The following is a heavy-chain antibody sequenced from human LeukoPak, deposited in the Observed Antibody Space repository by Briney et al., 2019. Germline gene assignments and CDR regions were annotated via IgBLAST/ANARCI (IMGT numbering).Heavy chain of an antibody. J-gene: IGHJ4*02. D-gene: IGHD2-8*01. CDR2: INHSGST. CDR1: GGSFSGYY. CDR3: ARPHCTNGVCYTLLY. V-gene: IGHV4-34*01. Sequence: SETLSLTCAVYGGSFSGYYWSWIRQPPGKGLEWIGEINHSGSTNYNPSLKSRVTISVDKSKNQFSLKLSSVTAADTAVYYCARPHCTNGVCYTLLYWGQGTLVTVSS.